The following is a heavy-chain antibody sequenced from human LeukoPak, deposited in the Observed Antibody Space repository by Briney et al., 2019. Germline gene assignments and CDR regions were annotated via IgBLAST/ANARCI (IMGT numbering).Heavy chain of an antibody. J-gene: IGHJ6*03. D-gene: IGHD4-17*01. CDR1: GFTVSSNY. V-gene: IGHV3-53*01. CDR3: ARGVTTTRYYYYYMDV. CDR2: IYSGGST. Sequence: PGGSLRLSCAASGFTVSSNYMSWVRQAPGKGLEWGTVIYSGGSTYYADSVKGRFTISRDNSKNTLYLQMNSLRAEDTAVYYCARGVTTTRYYYYYMDVWGKGTTVTISS.